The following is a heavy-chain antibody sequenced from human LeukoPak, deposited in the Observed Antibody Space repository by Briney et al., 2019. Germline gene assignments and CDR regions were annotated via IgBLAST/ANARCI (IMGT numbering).Heavy chain of an antibody. CDR1: GFTFSNYW. V-gene: IGHV3-7*01. CDR3: ARDGGTSGFDLLDY. J-gene: IGHJ4*01. CDR2: INQNGGEK. D-gene: IGHD5-12*01. Sequence: GGSLRLSCAASGFTFSNYWLNWVRQAPGKGLEWVATINQNGGEKYYVDSVKGRFTISRDNAKDSLYLQMNSLRAEDTAIYYCARDGGTSGFDLLDYWGQGTLVTVSS.